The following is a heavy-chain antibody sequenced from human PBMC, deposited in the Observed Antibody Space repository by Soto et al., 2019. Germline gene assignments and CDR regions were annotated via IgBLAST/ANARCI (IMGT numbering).Heavy chain of an antibody. J-gene: IGHJ4*02. CDR2: INHSGST. CDR1: GGSFSGYY. Sequence: SEALSLTCAVYGGSFSGYYWSWIRQPPGKGLEWIGEINHSGSTNYNPSLKSRVTISVDTSKNQFSLKLSSVTAADTAVYYCARGLYYDSSGYPLVSYYFDYWGQGTLVTVSS. CDR3: ARGLYYDSSGYPLVSYYFDY. V-gene: IGHV4-34*01. D-gene: IGHD3-22*01.